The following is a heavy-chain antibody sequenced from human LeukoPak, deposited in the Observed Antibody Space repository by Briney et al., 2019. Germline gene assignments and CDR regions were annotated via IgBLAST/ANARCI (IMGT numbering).Heavy chain of an antibody. V-gene: IGHV1-18*04. Sequence: GASVKVSCKASGYTFTSYYMHWVRQAPGQGLEWMGWISAYNGNTNYAQKLQGRVTMTTDTSTSTAYMELRSLRSDDTAVYYCARVWASSYYYDSSGPFDYWGQGTLVTVSS. CDR1: GYTFTSYY. D-gene: IGHD3-22*01. CDR3: ARVWASSYYYDSSGPFDY. J-gene: IGHJ4*02. CDR2: ISAYNGNT.